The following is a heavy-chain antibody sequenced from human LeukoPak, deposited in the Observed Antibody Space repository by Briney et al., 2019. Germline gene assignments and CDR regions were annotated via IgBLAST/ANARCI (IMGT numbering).Heavy chain of an antibody. D-gene: IGHD4-17*01. CDR1: GFTFSSYG. Sequence: PGRSLRLSCAASGFTFSSYGMHWVRQAPGKGLEWVAVIWYDGSNKYYADSVKGRFTISRDNPKNTLYLQMNSLRAEDTAVYYCARSSVRAHYGMDVWGQGTTVTVSS. V-gene: IGHV3-33*01. CDR2: IWYDGSNK. CDR3: ARSSVRAHYGMDV. J-gene: IGHJ6*02.